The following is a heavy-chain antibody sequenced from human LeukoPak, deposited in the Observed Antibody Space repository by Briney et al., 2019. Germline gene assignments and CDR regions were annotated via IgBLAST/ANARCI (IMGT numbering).Heavy chain of an antibody. CDR2: ISAYNGKK. J-gene: IGHJ5*02. CDR3: ARDVGITVADSFDP. Sequence: ASVKVSCKASGYTFTSYGISWVRQAPGQGLEWMGWISAYNGKKNYAQKLQGRVTMTTDTSTSTAYMELRSLRSDDTAVYYCARDVGITVADSFDPWGQGTLVTVSS. CDR1: GYTFTSYG. V-gene: IGHV1-18*01. D-gene: IGHD6-13*01.